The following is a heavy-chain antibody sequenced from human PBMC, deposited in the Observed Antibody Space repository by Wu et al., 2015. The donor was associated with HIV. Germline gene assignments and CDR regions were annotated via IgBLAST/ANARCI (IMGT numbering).Heavy chain of an antibody. CDR2: MSPYGSV. Sequence: VQSGTQLKKPGTSVRMSCKTSGLSIKKYWIHWIRQTPGKGLEWIGWMSPYGSVNYAPQFRDRLSLSRDLHTETLYMELRDLRSEDTAVYYCARGSEREVVMGLYSALEIWGQGTLITVSS. D-gene: IGHD2-21*01. J-gene: IGHJ3*02. CDR1: GLSIKKYW. CDR3: ARGSEREVVMGLYSALEI. V-gene: IGHV1-2*02.